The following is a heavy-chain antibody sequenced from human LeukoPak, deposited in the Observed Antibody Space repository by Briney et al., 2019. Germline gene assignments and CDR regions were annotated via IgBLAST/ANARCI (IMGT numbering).Heavy chain of an antibody. CDR1: GFTFSSYW. D-gene: IGHD3-10*01. J-gene: IGHJ5*02. CDR3: ARGPPYYYGSGSRSSGWFDP. CDR2: IKQDGSEK. V-gene: IGHV3-7*01. Sequence: GGSLRLSCAASGFTFSSYWMSWVRQAPGKGLEWVANIKQDGSEKYYVDSVKGRFTISRDNAKNSLYLQMNSLRAEDTAVYYCARGPPYYYGSGSRSSGWFDPWGQGTLVSVSS.